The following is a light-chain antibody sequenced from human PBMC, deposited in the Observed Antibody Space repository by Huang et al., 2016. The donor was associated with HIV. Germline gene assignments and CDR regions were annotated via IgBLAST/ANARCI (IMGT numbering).Light chain of an antibody. V-gene: IGKV3-15*01. CDR1: ESVSTN. CDR2: RAS. CDR3: QQYNNWPPYT. Sequence: ETVMTQSPATLSVSPGERADLSCRASESVSTNLAWYKQKPGQAPRLLIYRASTRATCIPARFSGSVSVTEFTLTISSLQSEDSAVYYCQQYNNWPPYTFGQGTKLEIK. J-gene: IGKJ2*01.